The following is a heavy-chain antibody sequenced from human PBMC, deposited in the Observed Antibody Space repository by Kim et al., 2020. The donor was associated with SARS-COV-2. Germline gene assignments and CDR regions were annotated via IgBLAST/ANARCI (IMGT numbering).Heavy chain of an antibody. J-gene: IGHJ4*02. Sequence: ADSGKGRFTISTDNAKSTLYRQMNSLRAEDTAVYYCTRDPDCSKGASFDYWGQGTLGTASS. CDR3: TRDPDCSKGASFDY. V-gene: IGHV3-74*01. D-gene: IGHD4-4*01.